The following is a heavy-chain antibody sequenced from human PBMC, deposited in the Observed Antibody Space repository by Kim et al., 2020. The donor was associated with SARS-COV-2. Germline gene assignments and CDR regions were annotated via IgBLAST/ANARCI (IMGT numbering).Heavy chain of an antibody. CDR2: ISAYNGNT. Sequence: ASVKVSCKASSYTFTSYGISWVRQAPGQGLEWMGWISAYNGNTNYAQKLQGRVTMTTDTSTSTAYMELRSLRSDDTAVYYCARDRIAAAGTPVDPWGQGILVTVSS. J-gene: IGHJ5*02. D-gene: IGHD6-13*01. V-gene: IGHV1-18*01. CDR3: ARDRIAAAGTPVDP. CDR1: SYTFTSYG.